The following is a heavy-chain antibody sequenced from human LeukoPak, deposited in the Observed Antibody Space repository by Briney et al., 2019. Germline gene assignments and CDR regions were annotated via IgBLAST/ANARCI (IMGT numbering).Heavy chain of an antibody. Sequence: GGSLRLSCAASGFTFSSYSMNWVRQAPGKGLEWVSSISSSSSYIYYADSVKGRFTISRDNAKNSLYLQMNSLRAEDTAVYYCARSVPNYYDSSGYYLIPFDSWGQGTLVTVSS. CDR3: ARSVPNYYDSSGYYLIPFDS. D-gene: IGHD3-22*01. CDR1: GFTFSSYS. CDR2: ISSSSSYI. J-gene: IGHJ4*02. V-gene: IGHV3-21*04.